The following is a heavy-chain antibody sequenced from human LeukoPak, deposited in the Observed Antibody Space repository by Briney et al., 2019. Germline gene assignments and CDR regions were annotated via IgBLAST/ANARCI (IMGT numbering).Heavy chain of an antibody. CDR1: GSISGYY. Sequence: SETLSLTCTVSGSISGYYWSWIRQPPGKGLEWIGYIHTSGSTNYNPSLEGRVTISVDTSKNQFSLDLSSVTAADTAVYYCARQKCTSASCLTKNAFDIWGQGTMVTVSS. V-gene: IGHV4-4*09. CDR2: IHTSGST. CDR3: ARQKCTSASCLTKNAFDI. D-gene: IGHD2-2*01. J-gene: IGHJ3*02.